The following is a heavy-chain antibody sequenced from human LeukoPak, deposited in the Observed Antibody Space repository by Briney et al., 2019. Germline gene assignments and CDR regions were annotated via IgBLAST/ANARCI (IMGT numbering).Heavy chain of an antibody. D-gene: IGHD5-12*01. CDR1: GGSISISSYY. CDR3: ARQESSDIVATIFGWFDP. Sequence: SETLSLTCTVSGGSISISSYYWGWIRQPPGKGLGWIGSIYYSGSTYYNPSLKSRVPISVDTSKNQFSLKLSSVTAADTAVYYCARQESSDIVATIFGWFDPWGQGTLVTVSS. CDR2: IYYSGST. J-gene: IGHJ5*02. V-gene: IGHV4-39*01.